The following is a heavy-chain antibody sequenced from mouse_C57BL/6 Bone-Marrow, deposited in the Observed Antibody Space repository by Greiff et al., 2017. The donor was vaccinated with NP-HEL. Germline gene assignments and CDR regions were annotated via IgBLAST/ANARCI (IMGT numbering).Heavy chain of an antibody. Sequence: EVQVVESGGGLVQPGGSLKLSCAASGFTFSDYYMYWVRQTPEKRLEWVAYISNGGGSTYYPDTVKGRFTISRDNAKNTLYLQMSRLKSEDTAMYYCARTRGNYEGYAMDYWGQGTSVTVSS. CDR1: GFTFSDYY. CDR3: ARTRGNYEGYAMDY. D-gene: IGHD2-1*01. J-gene: IGHJ4*01. V-gene: IGHV5-12*01. CDR2: ISNGGGST.